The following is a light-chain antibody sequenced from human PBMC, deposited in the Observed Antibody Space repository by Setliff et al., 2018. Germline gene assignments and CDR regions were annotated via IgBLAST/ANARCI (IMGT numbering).Light chain of an antibody. CDR2: EVS. Sequence: QSALAQPASVSGSPGQSITISCTGTSSDVGGYNYVSWYQQHPGKAPKPMIYEVSNRPSGVSNRFSGSKSGNTASLTISGLQAEDEADYYCSSYTSSSANDVFGTGTKVTVL. V-gene: IGLV2-14*01. J-gene: IGLJ1*01. CDR3: SSYTSSSANDV. CDR1: SSDVGGYNY.